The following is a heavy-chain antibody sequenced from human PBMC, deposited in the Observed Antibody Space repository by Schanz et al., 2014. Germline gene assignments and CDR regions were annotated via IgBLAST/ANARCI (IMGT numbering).Heavy chain of an antibody. CDR2: VSASGGGP. D-gene: IGHD2-15*01. CDR1: GFTFFGSFA. V-gene: IGHV3-23*01. J-gene: IGHJ4*02. CDR3: VKDDRGDVVVVAANY. Sequence: QLLESGGGLVQPGGSLRLSCVASGFTFFGSFAMSWVRQAPGKGLEWVSLVSASGGGPFYADSVKGRFTISRDNSRNTVYLQMSSLRAEDTAVYYCVKDDRGDVVVVAANYWGQGAQVIVSS.